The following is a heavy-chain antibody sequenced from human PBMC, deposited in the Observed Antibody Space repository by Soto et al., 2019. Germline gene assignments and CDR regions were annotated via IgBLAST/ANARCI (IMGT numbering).Heavy chain of an antibody. Sequence: QVQLVQSGAEVKKPGASVKVSCKASGYTFTNYGFSWVRQAPGQGLEWMGWISGYNGNTKYVEKFQGRVTMTADTSTSTAHMELRSLRSDDTAVYYCAREVPAPYYYYGMDVWGQGTAVTVSS. D-gene: IGHD3-10*01. V-gene: IGHV1-18*01. CDR2: ISGYNGNT. J-gene: IGHJ6*02. CDR1: GYTFTNYG. CDR3: AREVPAPYYYYGMDV.